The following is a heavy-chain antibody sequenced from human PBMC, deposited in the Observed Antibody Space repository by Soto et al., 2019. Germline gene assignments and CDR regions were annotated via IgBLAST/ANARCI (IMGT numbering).Heavy chain of an antibody. V-gene: IGHV5-51*01. CDR3: ARPHYGDSEYAFDI. CDR1: EYSFTNFW. CDR2: IYPGDSDT. Sequence: GESLKISCKASEYSFTNFWIGWVRQMPGKGLEWMGIIYPGDSDTRYSPSFQGQVTISADKSISTAYLQWSSLKASDTAMYYCARPHYGDSEYAFDIWGQGTMVTVSS. J-gene: IGHJ3*02. D-gene: IGHD4-17*01.